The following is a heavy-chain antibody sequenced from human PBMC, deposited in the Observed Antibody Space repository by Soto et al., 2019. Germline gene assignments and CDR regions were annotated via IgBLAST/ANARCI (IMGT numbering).Heavy chain of an antibody. CDR3: ARETYIEAAGQGGNNYFAN. J-gene: IGHJ4*02. V-gene: IGHV4-30-4*01. D-gene: IGHD6-13*01. CDR1: GGSSGSGGDC. Sequence: SETLSDSGTVAGGSSGSGGDCWSWLRQPPGKGLEWIGYIYYSWSTYYNPSLKSRVTISVDTSKNQFSLKLTSVTAADTAVYYCARETYIEAAGQGGNNYFANWGQRTLVTV. CDR2: IYYSWST.